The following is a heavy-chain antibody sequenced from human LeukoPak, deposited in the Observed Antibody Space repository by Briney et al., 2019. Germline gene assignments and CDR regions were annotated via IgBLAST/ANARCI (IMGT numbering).Heavy chain of an antibody. CDR1: GFTFSSYG. Sequence: PGGSLRLSCAASGFTFSSYGMHWVRQAPGKGLEWVAVIWYDGSNKYYADSVKGRFTISRDNSKNTLYLQMNSLRAEDTAVYYCAKEPYGDRGFDYWGQGTLVTVSS. CDR3: AKEPYGDRGFDY. V-gene: IGHV3-30*02. D-gene: IGHD4-17*01. CDR2: IWYDGSNK. J-gene: IGHJ4*02.